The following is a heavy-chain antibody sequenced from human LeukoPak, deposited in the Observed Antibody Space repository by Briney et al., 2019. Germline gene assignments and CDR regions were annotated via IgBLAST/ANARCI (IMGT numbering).Heavy chain of an antibody. V-gene: IGHV3-30*02. Sequence: GGPLGPSVAASGFTFSSFGMHWVRRAPGKGRGWVAFIRYDGSNKYYADSVKGRFTISRDNSKNTLYLQMNSLRAEDTAVYYCATGGAQYYDYWGQGTVVTVSS. CDR1: GFTFSSFG. CDR3: ATGGAQYYDY. CDR2: IRYDGSNK. D-gene: IGHD3-16*01. J-gene: IGHJ4*02.